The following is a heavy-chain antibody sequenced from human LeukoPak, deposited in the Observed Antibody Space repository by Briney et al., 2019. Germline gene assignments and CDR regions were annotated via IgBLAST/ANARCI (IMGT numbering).Heavy chain of an antibody. J-gene: IGHJ4*02. V-gene: IGHV1-18*01. CDR1: GGTFSSYA. Sequence: ASVKVSCKASGGTFSSYAISWVRQAPGQGLEWMGWISAYNGNTNYAQKLQGRVTMTTDTSTSTAYMELRSLRSDDTAVYYCARDISIVGAKADYWGQGTLVTVSS. CDR3: ARDISIVGAKADY. CDR2: ISAYNGNT. D-gene: IGHD1-26*01.